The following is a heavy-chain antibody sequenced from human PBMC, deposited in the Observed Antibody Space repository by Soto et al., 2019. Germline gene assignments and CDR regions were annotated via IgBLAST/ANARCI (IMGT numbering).Heavy chain of an antibody. CDR1: GGSISGFY. V-gene: IGHV4-59*01. Sequence: SETLSLTCTVSGGSISGFYWSWIRLPPGKGLEWIGYIFYSGSTTIYNPSLRSRLTISVDTSKNQFSLKLSSVTAADTAVYFCARTILRDVAMVNFDSWGQGNLVTVSS. D-gene: IGHD5-18*01. CDR3: ARTILRDVAMVNFDS. J-gene: IGHJ4*02. CDR2: IFYSGST.